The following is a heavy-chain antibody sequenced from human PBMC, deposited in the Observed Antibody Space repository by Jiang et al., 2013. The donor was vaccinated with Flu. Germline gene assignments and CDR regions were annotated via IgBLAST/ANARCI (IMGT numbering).Heavy chain of an antibody. Sequence: TISRDNSKNTLYLQMNSLRAEDTAVYYCAKVAGAIKAGLDIWGQGTMVTVSS. CDR3: AKVAGAIKAGLDI. D-gene: IGHD2-21*01. V-gene: IGHV3-23*01. J-gene: IGHJ3*02.